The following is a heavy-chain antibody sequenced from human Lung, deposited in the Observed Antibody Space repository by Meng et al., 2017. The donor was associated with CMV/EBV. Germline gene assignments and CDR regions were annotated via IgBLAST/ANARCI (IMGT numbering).Heavy chain of an antibody. J-gene: IGHJ4*02. CDR3: ARDPSNTSGRYAYFDY. Sequence: QVQLVQCGDEVKKPGASVRVSCKASGYTFTHHGISWIRQAPGQGLEWMGWISCYNGDTNYAQKLQGRVTMTTDTSTNTAYMDLRGLRSDDTAVYYCARDPSNTSGRYAYFDYWGQGTLVTVSS. CDR1: GYTFTHHG. CDR2: ISCYNGDT. V-gene: IGHV1-18*01. D-gene: IGHD6-19*01.